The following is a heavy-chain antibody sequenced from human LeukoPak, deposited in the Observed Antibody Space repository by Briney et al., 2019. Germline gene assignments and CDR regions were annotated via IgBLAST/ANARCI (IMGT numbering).Heavy chain of an antibody. CDR2: ISAYNGNT. D-gene: IGHD3-22*01. CDR1: GHTFTSYG. V-gene: IGHV1-18*01. Sequence: ASVKVSCKASGHTFTSYGISWVRQAPGQGLEWMGWISAYNGNTNYAQKLQGRVTMTTDTSTSPAYMELRRLRSDDTAVYYCARVGGGYYDSSAPSARDWCGPWGQGTLVSVSS. CDR3: ARVGGGYYDSSAPSARDWCGP. J-gene: IGHJ5*02.